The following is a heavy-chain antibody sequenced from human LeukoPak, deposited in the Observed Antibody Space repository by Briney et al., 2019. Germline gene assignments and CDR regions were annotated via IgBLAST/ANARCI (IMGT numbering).Heavy chain of an antibody. J-gene: IGHJ4*02. V-gene: IGHV3-11*01. D-gene: IGHD2-21*01. CDR1: GFTFSDYY. CDR2: ISSSGSTI. Sequence: GGSLRLSCAASGFTFSDYYMSWIRQAPGKGLEWVSYISSSGSTIYYADSVKGRFTISRDNAKNSLYLQMNSLRAEDTAVYYCARAYNSILGTPAKYFFDSWGQGTLVTVSS. CDR3: ARAYNSILGTPAKYFFDS.